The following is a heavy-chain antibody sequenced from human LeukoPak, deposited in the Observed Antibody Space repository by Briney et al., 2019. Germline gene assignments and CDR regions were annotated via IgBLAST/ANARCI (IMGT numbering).Heavy chain of an antibody. J-gene: IGHJ6*02. CDR1: GGTFSSYA. Sequence: SVKVSCKASGGTFSSYAINWVRQAPGQGLEWMGGIIPIFGTANYAQKFQGRVTITADESTSTAYMELSSLRSEDTAVYYCARVGSSTSCFMCGLPVWGQGTTVTASS. CDR3: ARVGSSTSCFMCGLPV. D-gene: IGHD2-2*01. V-gene: IGHV1-69*01. CDR2: IIPIFGTA.